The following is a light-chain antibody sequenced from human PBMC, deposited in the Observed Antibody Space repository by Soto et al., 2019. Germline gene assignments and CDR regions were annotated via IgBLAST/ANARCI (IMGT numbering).Light chain of an antibody. CDR3: QSYDSSLSGYV. CDR2: GNS. V-gene: IGLV1-40*01. Sequence: QSVLTQPPSVSGAPGQRVTISCTGSSSNIGAGYDVHWYQQLPGTAPKLLIYGNSNRPSGVPDRFPGSKSGTSASLAITGLQAVDEADYYCQSYDSSLSGYVFGTGTKVTVL. J-gene: IGLJ1*01. CDR1: SSNIGAGYD.